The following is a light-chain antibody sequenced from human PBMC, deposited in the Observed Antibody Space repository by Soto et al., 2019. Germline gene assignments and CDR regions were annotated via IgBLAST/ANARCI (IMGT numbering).Light chain of an antibody. CDR2: GAS. Sequence: EIVMTQSPATLSVSPGERATLSCRASQSVGSNVAWYQQKPGQAPRLLIYGASTRATGIPGRFSGRGSGTEITLTINSLQSEDFAVYFCQQYDNWGTFGQGTKVDIK. CDR1: QSVGSN. CDR3: QQYDNWGT. J-gene: IGKJ1*01. V-gene: IGKV3-15*01.